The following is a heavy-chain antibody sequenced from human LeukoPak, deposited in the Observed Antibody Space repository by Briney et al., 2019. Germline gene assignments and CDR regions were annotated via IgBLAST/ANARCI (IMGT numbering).Heavy chain of an antibody. CDR1: GGSFSGYY. D-gene: IGHD3-10*01. J-gene: IGHJ6*02. CDR2: INHSGST. Sequence: SETLSLTCAVYGGSFSGYYWSWIRQPPGKGLEWIGEINHSGSTNYNPSLKSRVTISVDTSKNQFSLKLSSVTAADTAVYYCARMVKWFGGPDPYYGMDVWGQGTTVTVSS. CDR3: ARMVKWFGGPDPYYGMDV. V-gene: IGHV4-34*01.